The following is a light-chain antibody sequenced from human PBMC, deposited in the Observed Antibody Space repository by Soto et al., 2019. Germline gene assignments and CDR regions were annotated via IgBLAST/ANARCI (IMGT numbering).Light chain of an antibody. J-gene: IGKJ2*01. V-gene: IGKV3-15*01. CDR1: QSVNSR. Sequence: EIVMTQSPATLSVSPGEGATLSCRASQSVNSRLAWYQQTPDQAPRLLIHDASTRANGIPARFSGSGSGKEFTRPISSLQSEDFAVYYCQQHYDRPLTFGQGTKLEIK. CDR3: QQHYDRPLT. CDR2: DAS.